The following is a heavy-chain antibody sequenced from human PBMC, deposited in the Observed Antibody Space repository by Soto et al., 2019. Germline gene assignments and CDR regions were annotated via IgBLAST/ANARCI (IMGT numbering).Heavy chain of an antibody. J-gene: IGHJ4*02. CDR1: GFSFSSVW. V-gene: IGHV3-7*01. D-gene: IGHD1-26*01. CDR2: IKYDGSEE. Sequence: GGSLRLSCVVSGFSFSSVWMTWVRQAPGKGLECVANIKYDGSEEYYVDSGKGRFTIARDNAKNSVYLQMNSLRDEDSAVYYCVTDLNWEGHWGQGTLVTVSS. CDR3: VTDLNWEGH.